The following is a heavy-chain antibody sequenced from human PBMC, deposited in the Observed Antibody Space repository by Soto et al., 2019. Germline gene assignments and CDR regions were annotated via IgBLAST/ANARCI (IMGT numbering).Heavy chain of an antibody. CDR2: IYHSGST. Sequence: QLQLQESGSGLVKPSQTLSLTCAVSGGSISSGGYSWSWIRQPPGKGLEWIGYIYHSGSTYYNPSLKSRVTISVDRSKNQFSLKLSSVTAADTAVYYCARSGGTVPRKDNWFDPWGQGTLVTVSS. CDR3: ARSGGTVPRKDNWFDP. J-gene: IGHJ5*02. CDR1: GGSISSGGYS. V-gene: IGHV4-30-2*01. D-gene: IGHD4-17*01.